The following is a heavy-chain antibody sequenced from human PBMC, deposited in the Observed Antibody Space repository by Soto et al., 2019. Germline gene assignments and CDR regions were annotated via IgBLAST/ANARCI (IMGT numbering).Heavy chain of an antibody. CDR1: GFTVSSNY. J-gene: IGHJ6*02. Sequence: VGSLRLSCAASGFTVSSNYMSWVRQAPGKGLEWVSVIYSGGSTYYADSVKGRFTISRDNSKNTLYLQMNSLRAEDTAVYYCARARDVASYYGMDVWGQGTTVTVSS. V-gene: IGHV3-53*01. D-gene: IGHD5-12*01. CDR2: IYSGGST. CDR3: ARARDVASYYGMDV.